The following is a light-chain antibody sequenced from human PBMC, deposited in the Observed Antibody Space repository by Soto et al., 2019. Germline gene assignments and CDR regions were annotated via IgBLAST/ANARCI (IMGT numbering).Light chain of an antibody. CDR3: GADHGSGSNFVVV. Sequence: QAVVTQPPSASASLGASVTLTCTLNSGYINYKVDWYQQRPGKGPRFVMRVGTGGIEGSKGDGIPDRFSVLGSGLNRYLTIKNIQEEDESDYHCGADHGSGSNFVVVFGGGTKLTVL. CDR1: SGYINYK. J-gene: IGLJ2*01. V-gene: IGLV9-49*01. CDR2: VGTGGIEG.